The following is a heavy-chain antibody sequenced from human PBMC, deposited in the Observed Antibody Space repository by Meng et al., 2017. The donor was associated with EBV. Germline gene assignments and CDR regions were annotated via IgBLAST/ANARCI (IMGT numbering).Heavy chain of an antibody. J-gene: IGHJ4*02. CDR1: GGAFNSVA. CDR3: ARAPDNWNDGPYY. CDR2: IIPIFGTA. Sequence: LEQAGAEVKKPGSSVKVSCKASGGAFNSVAFRNIAISWVRQAPGQGLEWMGGIIPIFGTANYAQKFQGRVTITADESTSTAYMELSSLRSEDTAVYYCARAPDNWNDGPYYWGQGTLVTVSS. D-gene: IGHD1-20*01. V-gene: IGHV1-69*01.